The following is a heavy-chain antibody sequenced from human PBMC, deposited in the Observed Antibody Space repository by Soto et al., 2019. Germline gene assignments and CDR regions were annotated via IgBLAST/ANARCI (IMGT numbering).Heavy chain of an antibody. CDR2: IYYTGNT. Sequence: SETLSLTCTISGGSISSGGYYWSWIRQHPEKGLEWIGYIYYTGNTYYNASLKSRVTISVDTSNNQFSLKLSSVTAADTAVYYCARVGISSSDAFDIWGQGTTVTVSS. J-gene: IGHJ3*02. CDR3: ARVGISSSDAFDI. V-gene: IGHV4-31*03. D-gene: IGHD6-6*01. CDR1: GGSISSGGYY.